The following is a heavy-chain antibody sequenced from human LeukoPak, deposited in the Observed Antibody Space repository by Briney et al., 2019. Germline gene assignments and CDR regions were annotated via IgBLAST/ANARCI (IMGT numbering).Heavy chain of an antibody. CDR1: GGSISSSSYY. Sequence: PSETLSLTCTVSGGSISSSSYYWGWIRQPPGKGLVWIGSIYYSGSTYYNPSLKSRVTISVDTSKNQFSLKLSSVTAADTAVYYCARDMGVGYYDILTGYPTDYYYGMDVWGQGTTVTVSS. D-gene: IGHD3-9*01. V-gene: IGHV4-39*07. CDR3: ARDMGVGYYDILTGYPTDYYYGMDV. CDR2: IYYSGST. J-gene: IGHJ6*02.